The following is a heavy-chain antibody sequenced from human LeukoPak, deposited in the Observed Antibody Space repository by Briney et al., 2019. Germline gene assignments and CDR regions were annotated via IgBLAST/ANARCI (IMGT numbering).Heavy chain of an antibody. CDR3: AKVSLYGRFDP. CDR2: MYHDGTT. Sequence: ADTLSLTCNVSGYSISSGYYWGWIRQPPGKGLEWIGRMYHDGTTYYNTALKSRVTITGDTSKNQFSLKLSSVTVADTAVYYCAKVSLYGRFDPWGEGSLVTVSS. V-gene: IGHV4-38-2*02. D-gene: IGHD3-16*01. CDR1: GYSISSGYY. J-gene: IGHJ5*02.